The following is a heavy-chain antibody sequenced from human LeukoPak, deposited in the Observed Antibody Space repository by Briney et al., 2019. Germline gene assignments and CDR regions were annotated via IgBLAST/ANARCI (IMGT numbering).Heavy chain of an antibody. V-gene: IGHV7-4-1*02. CDR3: ARDHNFWSGYTQSYYYMDV. Sequence: ASVKVSCKASGYTFTSYGISWVRQAPGQGLEWMGWINTNTGNPTYAQGFTGRFVFSLDTSVSTAYLQISSLKAEDTAVYYCARDHNFWSGYTQSYYYMDVWGKGTTVTVSS. CDR2: INTNTGNP. CDR1: GYTFTSYG. J-gene: IGHJ6*03. D-gene: IGHD3-3*01.